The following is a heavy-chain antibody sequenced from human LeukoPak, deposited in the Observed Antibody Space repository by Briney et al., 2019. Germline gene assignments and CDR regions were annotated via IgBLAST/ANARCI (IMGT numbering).Heavy chain of an antibody. V-gene: IGHV1-46*01. J-gene: IGHJ4*02. CDR2: INPSGGST. D-gene: IGHD3-22*01. CDR3: AGGPLVSYDSSGPLRY. Sequence: ASVKVSCKASGYTFTSYYMHWVRQAPGQGLEWMGIINPSGGSTSYAQKFQGRVTMTRDMSTSTVYMELSSLRSEDTAVYYCAGGPLVSYDSSGPLRYWGQGTLVTVSS. CDR1: GYTFTSYY.